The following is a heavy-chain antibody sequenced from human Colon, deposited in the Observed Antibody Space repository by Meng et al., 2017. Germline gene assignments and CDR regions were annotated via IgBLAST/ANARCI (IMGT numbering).Heavy chain of an antibody. CDR1: GGSISSSKW. Sequence: QVQLQQWGAGLLKPSETLSLTCAVSGGSISSSKWWTWVRQPPGKGLEWIGEIYHSGRANYNPSVKSRISMSLDKSQNHFSLKLSSVTAADTTVYYCTTLYGDSISWGQGTLVTVSS. CDR2: IYHSGRA. J-gene: IGHJ4*02. V-gene: IGHV4-4*02. D-gene: IGHD4-17*01. CDR3: TTLYGDSIS.